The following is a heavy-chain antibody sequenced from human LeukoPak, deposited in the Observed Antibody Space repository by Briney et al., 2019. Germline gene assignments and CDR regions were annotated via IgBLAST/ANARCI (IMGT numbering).Heavy chain of an antibody. CDR1: GFTFSSYH. V-gene: IGHV3-21*01. Sequence: GGSLRLSCAASGFTFSSYHMNWVRQAPGKGLEWVSSISTSSSSSYISYADSVTGRFTISCHNAKNSLDLQMNSRRAEDTAVYYCARGDTTDPGHSYGLDYWGQGTLVTVSS. CDR2: ISTSSSSSYI. D-gene: IGHD5-18*01. J-gene: IGHJ4*02. CDR3: ARGDTTDPGHSYGLDY.